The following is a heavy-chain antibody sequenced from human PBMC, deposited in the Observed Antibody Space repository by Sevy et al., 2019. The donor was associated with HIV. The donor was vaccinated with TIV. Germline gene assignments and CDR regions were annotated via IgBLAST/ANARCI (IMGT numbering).Heavy chain of an antibody. Sequence: SETLSLTCTVSGDSISSYYRSWIRQPPGKGLEWIGYFFYSGSTNYNPSLKSRVTISVDTTKNQVSLKVRSVTAADTAVYYCARGIAATRGMDVWGQGTTVTVSS. CDR1: GDSISSYY. CDR2: FFYSGST. D-gene: IGHD6-13*01. V-gene: IGHV4-59*01. J-gene: IGHJ6*02. CDR3: ARGIAATRGMDV.